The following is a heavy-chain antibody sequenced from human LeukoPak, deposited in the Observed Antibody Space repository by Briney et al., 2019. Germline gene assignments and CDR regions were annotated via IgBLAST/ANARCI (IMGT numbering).Heavy chain of an antibody. D-gene: IGHD1-26*01. Sequence: ASVTVSCMASGYTFTSYDSNWVRQAPGQGLEWMGWMKPNRGNTDYAQKFQGRVSMTKNTSIKTAYMELSSLRSEDRAVYNCARGSWELHLVYCDWWGQGTLVTVS. CDR3: ARGSWELHLVYCDW. CDR1: GYTFTSYD. V-gene: IGHV1-8*01. J-gene: IGHJ4*02. CDR2: MKPNRGNT.